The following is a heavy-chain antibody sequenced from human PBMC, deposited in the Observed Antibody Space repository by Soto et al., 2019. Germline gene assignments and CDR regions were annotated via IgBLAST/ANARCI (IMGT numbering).Heavy chain of an antibody. CDR3: AREAATAIFDY. Sequence: QVQLVESGGGVVQPGRSLRLSCAASGFTFSSYAMHWVRQAPGKGLEWEAVISYDGGNKYYADSVKGRFTISRDNSKNTLYLQMNSLRAEDTAVYYCAREAATAIFDYWGQGTLVTVSS. J-gene: IGHJ4*02. CDR2: ISYDGGNK. D-gene: IGHD6-25*01. V-gene: IGHV3-30-3*01. CDR1: GFTFSSYA.